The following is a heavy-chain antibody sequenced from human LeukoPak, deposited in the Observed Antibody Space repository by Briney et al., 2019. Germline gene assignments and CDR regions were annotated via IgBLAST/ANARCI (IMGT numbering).Heavy chain of an antibody. CDR2: IYYSGRA. CDR3: AGQERNWNNGGY. J-gene: IGHJ4*02. CDR1: VDVIRSNSYY. V-gene: IGHV4-39*01. D-gene: IGHD1/OR15-1a*01. Sequence: SETLSLTCAVSVDVIRSNSYYCGCVRQPPGGGVGWVGSIYYSGRAYNHPSLTSRVTISVDTSKNQSSLKRNSLTAADPAVYYCAGQERNWNNGGYWGQGTLVTVSS.